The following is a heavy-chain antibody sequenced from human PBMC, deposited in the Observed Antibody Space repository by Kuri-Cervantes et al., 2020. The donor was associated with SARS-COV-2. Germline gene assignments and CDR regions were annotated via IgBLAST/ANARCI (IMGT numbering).Heavy chain of an antibody. CDR2: INAGNGNT. Sequence: ASVKVSCKASGYTFTSYDINWVRQATGQGLEWMGWINAGNGNTKYSQKFQGRVTITRDTSASTAYMELSSLRSEDTAVYYCAREYYDSSGYYYYYYYGMDVWGQGTTVTVSS. CDR1: GYTFTSYD. D-gene: IGHD3-22*01. V-gene: IGHV1-3*01. CDR3: AREYYDSSGYYYYYYYGMDV. J-gene: IGHJ6*02.